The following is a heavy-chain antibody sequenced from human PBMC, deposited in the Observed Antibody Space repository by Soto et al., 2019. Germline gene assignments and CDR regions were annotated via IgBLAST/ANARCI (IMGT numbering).Heavy chain of an antibody. D-gene: IGHD1-26*01. CDR2: IYYSGST. Sequence: SETLSLTCTVSGGSISSYYWSWIRQPPGKGLEWIGYIYYSGSTNYNPSLKSRVTISVDTSKNQFSLKLSSVTAADTAVYYCAGIEFVGATVDYWGQGTLVTVSS. CDR3: AGIEFVGATVDY. V-gene: IGHV4-59*01. CDR1: GGSISSYY. J-gene: IGHJ4*02.